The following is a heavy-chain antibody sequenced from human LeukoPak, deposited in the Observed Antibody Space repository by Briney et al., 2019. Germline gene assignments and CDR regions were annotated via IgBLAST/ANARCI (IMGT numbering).Heavy chain of an antibody. V-gene: IGHV3-74*01. CDR1: GFTFSSYW. CDR2: INSDGNTI. D-gene: IGHD5-18*01. J-gene: IGHJ4*02. Sequence: GGSLRLSYAASGFTFSSYWMHWVRQAPGKGLVWVSRINSDGNTINYADSVKGRFTISRDNAKNTLHLQMNSLRAEDTAVYYCARDPSYSHGYFDYWGQGTLVTVSS. CDR3: ARDPSYSHGYFDY.